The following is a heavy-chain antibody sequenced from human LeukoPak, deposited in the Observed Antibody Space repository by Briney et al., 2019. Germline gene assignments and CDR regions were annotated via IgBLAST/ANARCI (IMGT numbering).Heavy chain of an antibody. CDR1: GFSFSSNW. Sequence: PGGPLRLSCVASGFSFSSNWMTWVRQAPGKGLEWVGNINPEGGDKFYVDSVKGRFTMSRDNARNSLFLQMVSLRTGDTAVYYCARLKGTTSVFDYWGQGTLVTVSS. CDR3: ARLKGTTSVFDY. J-gene: IGHJ4*02. CDR2: INPEGGDK. V-gene: IGHV3-7*03. D-gene: IGHD4-17*01.